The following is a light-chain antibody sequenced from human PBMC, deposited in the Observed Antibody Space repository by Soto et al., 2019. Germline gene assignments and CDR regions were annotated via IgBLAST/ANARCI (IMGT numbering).Light chain of an antibody. V-gene: IGKV1-39*01. J-gene: IGKJ2*01. Sequence: DIQMTQSPSSLSASVGDRVTITCRASQSISSYLNWYQQKPGKAPKLLIYAASSLQSGVPSRFSGSGPGTDFTLTISSLQPEDFETYYCQQSYSTPYTFGQGTK. CDR1: QSISSY. CDR2: AAS. CDR3: QQSYSTPYT.